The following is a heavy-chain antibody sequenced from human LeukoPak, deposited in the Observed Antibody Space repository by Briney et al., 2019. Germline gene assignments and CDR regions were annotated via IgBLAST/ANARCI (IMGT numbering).Heavy chain of an antibody. J-gene: IGHJ3*02. V-gene: IGHV1-18*01. CDR2: ISAYNGNT. Sequence: ASVKVSCKASGYTFTSYGISWVRQAPGQGLEWMGWISAYNGNTNYAQKLQGRVTMTTDTSTSTAYMELRSLRSDDTAVYYCARERGSGTTARDAFDIWGQGTMVTVSS. CDR3: ARERGSGTTARDAFDI. D-gene: IGHD1-1*01. CDR1: GYTFTSYG.